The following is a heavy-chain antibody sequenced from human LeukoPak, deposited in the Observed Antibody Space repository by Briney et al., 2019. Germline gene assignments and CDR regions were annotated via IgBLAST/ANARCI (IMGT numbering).Heavy chain of an antibody. Sequence: SVKVSCKASGYTFTSYDISWVRQAPGQGLEWMGGIIPIFGTANYAQKFQGRVTITTDESTSTAYMELSSLRSEDTAVYYCARGIAAAGNYYYYYMDVWAKGPRSPSP. CDR3: ARGIAAAGNYYYYYMDV. J-gene: IGHJ6*03. CDR1: GYTFTSYD. D-gene: IGHD6-13*01. CDR2: IIPIFGTA. V-gene: IGHV1-69*05.